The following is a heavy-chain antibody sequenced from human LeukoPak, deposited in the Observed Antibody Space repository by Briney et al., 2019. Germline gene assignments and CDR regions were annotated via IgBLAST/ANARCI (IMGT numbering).Heavy chain of an antibody. CDR1: GGSISINY. CDR3: ARVEVLGWRRGFAP. J-gene: IGHJ5*02. D-gene: IGHD2-8*02. Sequence: PSETLSLTCIVSGGSISINYWSWIRQPPGKGLEWIGYISYSGSTNYNPSLQSRVTISINTSKNQFSLNLSSVTAADTAVYFGARVEVLGWRRGFAPWGQEPLVTVSS. V-gene: IGHV4-59*01. CDR2: ISYSGST.